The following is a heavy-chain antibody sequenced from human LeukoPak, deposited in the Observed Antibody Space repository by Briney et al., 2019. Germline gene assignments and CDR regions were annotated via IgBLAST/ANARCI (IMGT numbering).Heavy chain of an antibody. D-gene: IGHD2-2*03. CDR3: AKLGDDGYCSSTSCYVDY. J-gene: IGHJ4*02. V-gene: IGHV3-23*01. Sequence: PGGSLRLSCAASGFTFSSYAMSWVRQAPGKGLEWVSGIHGSGGSTYFADSVKGRFTISRDNSKNTLYLQMNSLRAEDTAVYYCAKLGDDGYCSSTSCYVDYWGQGTLVTVSS. CDR1: GFTFSSYA. CDR2: IHGSGGST.